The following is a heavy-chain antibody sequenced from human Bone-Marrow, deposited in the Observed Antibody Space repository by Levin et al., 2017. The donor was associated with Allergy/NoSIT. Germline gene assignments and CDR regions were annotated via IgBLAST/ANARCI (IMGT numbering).Heavy chain of an antibody. V-gene: IGHV1-69*13. Sequence: ASVKVSCKSSGDTFSSYAVTWVRQAPGQGLEWMGGIIPKFATTNYAQKFQDRVTITADESTSTVYMELNSLRSEDTAVYFCARAGIVVLTSLRGEWFDPWGQGTLVSVSS. CDR1: GDTFSSYA. J-gene: IGHJ5*02. CDR2: IIPKFATT. D-gene: IGHD2-21*02. CDR3: ARAGIVVLTSLRGEWFDP.